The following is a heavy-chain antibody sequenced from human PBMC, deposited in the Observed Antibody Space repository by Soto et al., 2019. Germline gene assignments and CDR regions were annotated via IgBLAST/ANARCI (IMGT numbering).Heavy chain of an antibody. V-gene: IGHV4-30-2*01. J-gene: IGHJ4*02. CDR3: ARGDYQYSIDY. CDR2: IYRTGNT. CDR1: GDSMTSGDYS. Sequence: QLQLQESGSRLVESSQTLSLTCTVSGDSMTSGDYSWSWIRQPPGKGLEWLGYIYRTGNTHYSPSLKSRVSISQDRSKNQFSLELTSVTAADTAVYYCARGDYQYSIDYWGQGTLVTVSS. D-gene: IGHD2-2*01.